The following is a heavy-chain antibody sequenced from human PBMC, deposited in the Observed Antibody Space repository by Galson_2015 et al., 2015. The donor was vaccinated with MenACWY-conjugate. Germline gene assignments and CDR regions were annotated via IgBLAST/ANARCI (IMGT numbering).Heavy chain of an antibody. CDR3: AKRATGTTWFFYFDY. J-gene: IGHJ4*02. Sequence: SLRLSCAASGFTFSTYAMSWVRQAPGKGLEWVSAISSGAGNTWYSDSVKGRFTISRDNSKNTLYLQMNSLRAEDTAVYYCAKRATGTTWFFYFDYWGQGSLVTVSS. D-gene: IGHD1-1*01. CDR1: GFTFSTYA. CDR2: ISSGAGNT. V-gene: IGHV3-23*01.